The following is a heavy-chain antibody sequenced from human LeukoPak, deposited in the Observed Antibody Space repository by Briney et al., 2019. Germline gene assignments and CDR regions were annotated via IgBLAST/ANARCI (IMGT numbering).Heavy chain of an antibody. CDR3: ARGVVVPAAN. CDR2: MNPNSGNT. D-gene: IGHD2-2*01. J-gene: IGHJ4*02. V-gene: IGHV1-8*01. CDR1: LYTFPRYV. Sequence: GASVTVSYMPSLYTFPRYVINWVRQPPGKGLEWMGGMNPNSGNTGYAQRFQGRVTMTRNTSISTAYMELSSLRSEDTAVYYCARGVVVPAANWGQGTLVTVSS.